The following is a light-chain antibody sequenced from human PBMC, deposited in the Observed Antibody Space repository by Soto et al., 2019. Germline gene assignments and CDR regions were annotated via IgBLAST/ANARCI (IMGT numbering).Light chain of an antibody. Sequence: EVVLTQSPGPLSLSPGERATLSCRASQSVDRNYLSWFQHKRGQPPRVLVFATSSRVAGTPVRFSGSGSGTNFTLTITRVEPEDFGVYYCQQYGGSPPAYTFGLGTKLEI. CDR2: ATS. V-gene: IGKV3-20*01. CDR3: QQYGGSPPAYT. J-gene: IGKJ2*01. CDR1: QSVDRNY.